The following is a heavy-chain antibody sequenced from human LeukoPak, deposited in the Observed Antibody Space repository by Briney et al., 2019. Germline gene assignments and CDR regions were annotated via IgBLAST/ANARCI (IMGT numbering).Heavy chain of an antibody. V-gene: IGHV3-21*01. CDR1: GFTFSSYS. D-gene: IGHD3-10*02. Sequence: GGSLRLSCAAPGFTFSSYSMNWVRQAPGKGLEWVSSISSSSSYIYYADSVKGRFTISRDNAKNSLYLQMNSLRAEDTAVYYCAELGITMIGGVWGKGTTVTISS. CDR3: AELGITMIGGV. J-gene: IGHJ6*04. CDR2: ISSSSSYI.